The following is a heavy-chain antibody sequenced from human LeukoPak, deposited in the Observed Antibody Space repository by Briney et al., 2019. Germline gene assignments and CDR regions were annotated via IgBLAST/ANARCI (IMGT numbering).Heavy chain of an antibody. V-gene: IGHV3-9*01. J-gene: IGHJ3*02. CDR3: AKSKGIVGATGAFDI. D-gene: IGHD1-26*01. Sequence: GRSLRLSCAASGFTFDDYAMHWVRQAPGKGLEWVSGISWNSGSIGYADSVKGRFTISRDNAKNSLYLQMNSLRAEDTALYYCAKSKGIVGATGAFDIWGQGTMVTVSS. CDR1: GFTFDDYA. CDR2: ISWNSGSI.